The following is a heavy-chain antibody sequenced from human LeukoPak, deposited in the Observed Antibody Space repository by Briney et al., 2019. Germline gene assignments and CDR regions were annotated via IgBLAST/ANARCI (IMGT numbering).Heavy chain of an antibody. CDR2: IYPGDSDT. D-gene: IGHD3-10*01. CDR3: ARSMVQNEINWFDP. Sequence: GESLKISCKGSGYSFTSYWIGWVRQMPGKGLEWMGIIYPGDSDTRYSPSFQGQVTISADKFISTAYLQWSSPKASDTAMYYCARSMVQNEINWFDPWGQGTLVTVSS. V-gene: IGHV5-51*01. J-gene: IGHJ5*02. CDR1: GYSFTSYW.